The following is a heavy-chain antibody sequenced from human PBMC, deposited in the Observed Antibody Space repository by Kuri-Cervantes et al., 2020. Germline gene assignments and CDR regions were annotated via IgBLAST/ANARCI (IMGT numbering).Heavy chain of an antibody. V-gene: IGHV1-3*01. CDR2: INVGNGNT. CDR1: GYTFTSDA. J-gene: IGHJ4*02. Sequence: ASVKVSCKASGYTFTSDAIHWVRQAPGQSLEWMGWINVGNGNTEYSRNFQDRVTITRDTSATTVHMELSTLRFDDTTVYYCARGLRVVLVVPTAPFDYWGQGTLVTVSS. D-gene: IGHD3-22*01. CDR3: ARGLRVVLVVPTAPFDY.